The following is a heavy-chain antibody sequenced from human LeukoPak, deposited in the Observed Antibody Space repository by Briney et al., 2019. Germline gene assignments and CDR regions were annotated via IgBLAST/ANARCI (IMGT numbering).Heavy chain of an antibody. Sequence: RPSETLSLTCTVSGGSISSCYWSWIRQPPGKGLEWIGYIYYSGSTNYNPSLKSRVTISVDTSKNQFSLKLSSVTAADTAVYYCARRGGRDYGDYHWYFDLWGRGTLVTVSS. CDR3: ARRGGRDYGDYHWYFDL. D-gene: IGHD4-17*01. CDR2: IYYSGST. CDR1: GGSISSCY. J-gene: IGHJ2*01. V-gene: IGHV4-59*08.